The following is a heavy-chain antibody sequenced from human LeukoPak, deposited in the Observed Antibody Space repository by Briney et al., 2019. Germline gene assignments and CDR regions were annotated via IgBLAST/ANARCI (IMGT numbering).Heavy chain of an antibody. CDR2: IKQDGSEK. J-gene: IGHJ4*02. CDR1: GFTFSSYW. V-gene: IGHV3-7*01. CDR3: ARPSWYVY. Sequence: PGGSLRLSCAAFGFTFSSYWMSWVRQAPGKGLEWVANIKQDGSEKYYVDSVKGRFTISRDNAKNSLYLQMNSLRAEDTAVYYCARPSWYVYWGQGTLVTVSS. D-gene: IGHD6-13*01.